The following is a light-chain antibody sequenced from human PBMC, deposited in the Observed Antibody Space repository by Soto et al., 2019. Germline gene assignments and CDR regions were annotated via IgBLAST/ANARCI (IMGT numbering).Light chain of an antibody. CDR1: QSISSK. J-gene: IGKJ1*01. V-gene: IGKV3-15*01. CDR2: GAS. CDR3: QHYNDWRWT. Sequence: EIVMTQSPATLSVSPREGATLSCRASQSISSKLAWYQQKPGQAPRLLIYGASTRATGVPARFSGSGSVTEFTLTISSLQSEDLAVYYCQHYNDWRWTFGQGTKVEIK.